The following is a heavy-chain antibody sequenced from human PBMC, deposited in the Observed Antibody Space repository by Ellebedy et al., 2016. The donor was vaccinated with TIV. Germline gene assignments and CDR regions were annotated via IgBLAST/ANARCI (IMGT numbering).Heavy chain of an antibody. J-gene: IGHJ4*02. CDR1: GGSFSDYY. D-gene: IGHD4-17*01. Sequence: SETLSLTXAVYGGSFSDYYWSWIRQPPGKGLEWIGYIYYSGVADYNPSLKGRLTISVDTSKNQFSLRLNSVTAADTAVYYCARAGPTVTTLDLDSWGQGTLVTVSS. V-gene: IGHV4-34*01. CDR2: IYYSGVA. CDR3: ARAGPTVTTLDLDS.